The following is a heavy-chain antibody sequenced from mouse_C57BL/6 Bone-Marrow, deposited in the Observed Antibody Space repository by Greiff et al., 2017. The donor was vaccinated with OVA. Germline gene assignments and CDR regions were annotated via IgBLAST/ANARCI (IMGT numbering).Heavy chain of an antibody. D-gene: IGHD1-1*01. CDR3: TTDGSSYRWWYFDV. CDR2: IDPENGDT. V-gene: IGHV14-4*01. J-gene: IGHJ1*03. Sequence: EVQLQQSGAELVRPGASVKLSCTASGFNIKDDYMHWVKQRPEQGLEWIGWIDPENGDTEYASKFQGKATITADTSSNTAYLQLSSLTSEDTAVYYCTTDGSSYRWWYFDVWGTGTTVTVSS. CDR1: GFNIKDDY.